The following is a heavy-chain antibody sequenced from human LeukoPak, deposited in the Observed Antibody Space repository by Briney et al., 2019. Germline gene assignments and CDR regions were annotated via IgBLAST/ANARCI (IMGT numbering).Heavy chain of an antibody. V-gene: IGHV3-23*01. Sequence: GGSLRLSCAASGFTFSSYAMSWVRQAPGKGLEWVSAISASGGDTYYADSVKGRFTISRDNSKNTLYLRMYSLRAEDTATYYCAKAGGAYCSGTNCLYYFDNWGQGTLVTVSS. J-gene: IGHJ4*02. CDR1: GFTFSSYA. CDR3: AKAGGAYCSGTNCLYYFDN. CDR2: ISASGGDT. D-gene: IGHD2-2*01.